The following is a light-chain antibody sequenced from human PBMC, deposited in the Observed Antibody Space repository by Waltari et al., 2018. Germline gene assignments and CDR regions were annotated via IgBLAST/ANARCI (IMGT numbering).Light chain of an antibody. J-gene: IGKJ4*01. CDR1: PSISNY. CDR3: QHSYSTLFLT. V-gene: IGKV1-39*01. Sequence: DIQMTQSPSSLSASVGDRVTITCRASPSISNYLNWYQQKPGKAPKLLIYAASSLQSGVPSRFSGSGSGTDFTLTVSSLQPEDFATYYCQHSYSTLFLTFGGGTRVEIK. CDR2: AAS.